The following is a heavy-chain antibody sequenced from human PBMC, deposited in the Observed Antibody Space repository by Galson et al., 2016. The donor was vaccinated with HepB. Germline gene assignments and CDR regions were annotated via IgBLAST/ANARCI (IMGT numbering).Heavy chain of an antibody. CDR3: ARGSIWCSSTSCYVDH. CDR1: GFTFSNYG. D-gene: IGHD2-2*01. CDR2: ILYGGSNE. J-gene: IGHJ4*02. V-gene: IGHV3-30-3*01. Sequence: SLRLSCAASGFTFSNYGMHWVRQAPGKGLEWVAFILYGGSNEYYADSVKGRFTISRENSKNTLYLQMNSLRAEATAVYYCARGSIWCSSTSCYVDHWGRGTLVTVSS.